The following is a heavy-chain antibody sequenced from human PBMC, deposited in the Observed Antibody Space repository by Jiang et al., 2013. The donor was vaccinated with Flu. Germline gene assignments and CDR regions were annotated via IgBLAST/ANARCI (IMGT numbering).Heavy chain of an antibody. D-gene: IGHD3-9*01. CDR2: ISGSGGST. Sequence: ASGFTFSSYAMSWVRQAPGKGLEWVSAISGSGGSTYYADSVKGRFTISRDNSKNTLYLQMNSLRAEDTAVYYCAKESLLTGSSVLQHWGQGTLVTVSS. CDR3: AKESLLTGSSVLQH. V-gene: IGHV3-23*01. CDR1: GFTFSSYA. J-gene: IGHJ1*01.